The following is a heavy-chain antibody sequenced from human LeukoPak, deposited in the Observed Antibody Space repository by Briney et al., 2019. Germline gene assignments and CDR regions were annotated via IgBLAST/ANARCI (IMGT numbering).Heavy chain of an antibody. V-gene: IGHV3-74*01. CDR1: GFTFRRYW. D-gene: IGHD6-19*01. CDR2: INSDGSTI. J-gene: IGHJ4*02. Sequence: GGALRLSCSASGFTFRRYWVHWGRQTPGEGGGLVSRINSDGSTISYADSVKGRFTISRDDAKNTLYLQMNSLGAEDTAVYYCARDNAYSSGWDFDYWGQGTLVTVSS. CDR3: ARDNAYSSGWDFDY.